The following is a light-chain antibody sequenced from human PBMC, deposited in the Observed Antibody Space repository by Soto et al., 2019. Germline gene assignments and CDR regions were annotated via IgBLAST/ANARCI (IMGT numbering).Light chain of an antibody. CDR2: EVS. J-gene: IGLJ1*01. CDR3: TSYTSSSTLDV. CDR1: SSDVGGYSH. Sequence: QSALTQPRSVSGSPGQSVTISCTGSSSDVGGYSHVSWFQQHPGKAPKLMIYEVSNRPTGVSNRFSGSKSGHTASLTISGLQSEDEADYFCTSYTSSSTLDVFGTGTKLTVL. V-gene: IGLV2-14*01.